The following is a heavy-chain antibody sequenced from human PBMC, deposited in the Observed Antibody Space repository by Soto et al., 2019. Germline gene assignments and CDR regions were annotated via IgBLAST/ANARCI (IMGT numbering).Heavy chain of an antibody. Sequence: QVQLVQSGAEVKKPGASVKVSCKASGYTFTSYDITWVRQATGQGLEWMGWMNPNSGNTGYAQKFQGRVTMTSNTSISTAYMELSSLRAEDTAVYYCVRRGFSSSWGCWYFDLWGRGTLVTVSS. CDR3: VRRGFSSSWGCWYFDL. CDR2: MNPNSGNT. V-gene: IGHV1-8*01. D-gene: IGHD6-13*01. J-gene: IGHJ2*01. CDR1: GYTFTSYD.